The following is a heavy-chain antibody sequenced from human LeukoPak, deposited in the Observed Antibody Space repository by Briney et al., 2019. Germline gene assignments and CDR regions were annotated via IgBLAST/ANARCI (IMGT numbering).Heavy chain of an antibody. CDR2: IYSGGST. Sequence: PRGSLRLSCAASGFTVSNNYMSWVRQAPGKGLEWVSVIYSGGSTYYADSVKGRFTISRHNSKNTLYLQMNSLRAEDTAVYYCARGDYDYVWGSYRYGFYGMDVWGQGTTVTVSS. CDR1: GFTVSNNY. J-gene: IGHJ6*02. D-gene: IGHD3-16*02. V-gene: IGHV3-53*04. CDR3: ARGDYDYVWGSYRYGFYGMDV.